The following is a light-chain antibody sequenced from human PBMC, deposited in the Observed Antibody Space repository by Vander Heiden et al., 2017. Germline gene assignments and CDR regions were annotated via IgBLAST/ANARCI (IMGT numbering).Light chain of an antibody. CDR2: DAS. V-gene: IGKV1-5*01. CDR1: QSISGW. J-gene: IGKJ1*01. CDR3: QQYNTYWT. Sequence: DIQMTQFPSTLSAFVGDRVTITCRASQSISGWLAWYQQKPGKAPKLLIYDASSLGSGVPSRFSGSGSGTEFTLTISGLQPDDVATYYCQQYNTYWTFGQGTKVEIK.